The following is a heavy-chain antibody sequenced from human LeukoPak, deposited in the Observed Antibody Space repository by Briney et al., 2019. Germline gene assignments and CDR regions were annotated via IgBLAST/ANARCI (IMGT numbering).Heavy chain of an antibody. CDR3: AGRGGCSSTSCSPFDY. CDR2: IYFDDSDT. J-gene: IGHJ4*02. D-gene: IGHD2-2*01. V-gene: IGHV5-51*03. Sequence: GESLKISCTASGYRVMDYWIGWVRQTPGKGLEWMGIIYFDDSDTRYSPPFDGQVIISGDKSISTAYLQWSSLKASDTAMYYCAGRGGCSSTSCSPFDYWGQGTLVTVSS. CDR1: GYRVMDYW.